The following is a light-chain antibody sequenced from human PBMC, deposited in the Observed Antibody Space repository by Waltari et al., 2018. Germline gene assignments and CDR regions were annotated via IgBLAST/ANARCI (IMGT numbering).Light chain of an antibody. CDR3: FSASDNNSWV. CDR1: VMTKKF. V-gene: IGLV3-27*01. Sequence: SYELTQPSSVSVSPGQTAKITCSRDVMTKKFVRWFQQKPGQAPVLVIYKDNERPSGIPERFSGSNSGTIITLTISGAQVEDEADYYCFSASDNNSWVFGGGTKLTVL. J-gene: IGLJ3*02. CDR2: KDN.